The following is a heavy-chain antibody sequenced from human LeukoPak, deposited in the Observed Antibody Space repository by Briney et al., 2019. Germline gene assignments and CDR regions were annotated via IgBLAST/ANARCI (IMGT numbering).Heavy chain of an antibody. D-gene: IGHD1/OR15-1a*01. V-gene: IGHV3-53*01. CDR2: IYSGGST. CDR3: ARVWRTQFDY. J-gene: IGHJ4*02. CDR1: GFTVSSNY. Sequence: GGSLRLSCAASGFTVSSNYMSWVRQAPGKGLEWVSVIYSGGSTYYADSVKGRFTISRDNSKNTLYLQMNSLRAEDTGVYYCARVWRTQFDYWGQGTLVTVSS.